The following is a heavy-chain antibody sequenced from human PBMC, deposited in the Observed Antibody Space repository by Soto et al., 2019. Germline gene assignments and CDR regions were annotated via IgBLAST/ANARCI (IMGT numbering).Heavy chain of an antibody. J-gene: IGHJ6*02. Sequence: PSETLSLTCTVSGGSISSYYWSWIRQPPGKGLEWIGYIYYSGSTYYNPSLKSRVTISVDTSKNQFSLKLSSVTAADTAVYYCAREYYDILTGYQTNYGMDVWGQGTTVTVS. V-gene: IGHV4-59*08. CDR2: IYYSGST. CDR3: AREYYDILTGYQTNYGMDV. CDR1: GGSISSYY. D-gene: IGHD3-9*01.